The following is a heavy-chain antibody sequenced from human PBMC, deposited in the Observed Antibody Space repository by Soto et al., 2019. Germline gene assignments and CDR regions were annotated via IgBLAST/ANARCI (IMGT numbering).Heavy chain of an antibody. J-gene: IGHJ3*02. Sequence: QVQLVQSGAEVKKPGSSVKVSCKASGGTFSSYAISWVRQAPGHGLEWMGGIIPIFGTANYAQKFQGRVTITADESTSTAYMELSSLRSEDTAVYYCARGGYCSGGSCYTTDAFDIWGQGTMVTVSS. CDR1: GGTFSSYA. D-gene: IGHD2-15*01. CDR3: ARGGYCSGGSCYTTDAFDI. CDR2: IIPIFGTA. V-gene: IGHV1-69*01.